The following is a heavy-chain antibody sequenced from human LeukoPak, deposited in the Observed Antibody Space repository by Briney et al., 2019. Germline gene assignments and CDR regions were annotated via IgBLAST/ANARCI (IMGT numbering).Heavy chain of an antibody. CDR2: FDPEDGVT. Sequence: ASLRVSCKVSGYTLTELSMHWVRQAPGKGLEWMGGFDPEDGVTIYAQRFQGRVTMTEDTSTDTAYMELSSLRSEDTAMYYCATYSTIAVAGTNWFDPWGQGTLVIVSS. J-gene: IGHJ5*02. D-gene: IGHD6-19*01. V-gene: IGHV1-24*01. CDR1: GYTLTELS. CDR3: ATYSTIAVAGTNWFDP.